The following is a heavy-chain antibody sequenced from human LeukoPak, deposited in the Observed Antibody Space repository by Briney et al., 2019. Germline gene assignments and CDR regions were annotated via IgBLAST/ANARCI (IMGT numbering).Heavy chain of an antibody. CDR2: IYHSGTT. D-gene: IGHD1-26*01. V-gene: IGHV4-38-2*01. CDR3: ARRVGSPSYFDY. CDR1: DYSISSGYY. Sequence: SETLSLTCAVSDYSISSGYYWGWIRQPPGKGLEWIGSIYHSGTTYYNPSLKSRVTISVDTSKNQFSLKLSSVTAADTAVYYCARRVGSPSYFDYWGQGTLVTVSS. J-gene: IGHJ4*02.